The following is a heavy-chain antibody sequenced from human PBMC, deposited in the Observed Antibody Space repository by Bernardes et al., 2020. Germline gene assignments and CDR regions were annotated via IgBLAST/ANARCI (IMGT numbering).Heavy chain of an antibody. Sequence: GSLRLSCEVFGFTFNNYAMSWVRQAPGKGLEWVSAISGSGSTTYYADSVKGRLTISRDNSGNTLHLQMNSLRAEDTAVYYCARSSAAGHGWDFDYWGQGTLVTVSS. D-gene: IGHD6-13*01. V-gene: IGHV3-23*01. J-gene: IGHJ4*02. CDR3: ARSSAAGHGWDFDY. CDR2: ISGSGSTT. CDR1: GFTFNNYA.